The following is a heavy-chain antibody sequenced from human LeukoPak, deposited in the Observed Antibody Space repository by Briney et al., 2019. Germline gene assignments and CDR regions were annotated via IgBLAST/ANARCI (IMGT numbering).Heavy chain of an antibody. CDR1: GYTFTSYY. J-gene: IGHJ4*02. Sequence: ASVKVSCKAPGYTFTSYYMHWVRQAPGQGLEWMGIINPSGGSTSYAQKFQGRVTMTRDTSTSTVYMELSSLRSEDTAVYYCARDSIRNNALDYWGQGTLVTVSS. CDR2: INPSGGST. V-gene: IGHV1-46*01. D-gene: IGHD1/OR15-1a*01. CDR3: ARDSIRNNALDY.